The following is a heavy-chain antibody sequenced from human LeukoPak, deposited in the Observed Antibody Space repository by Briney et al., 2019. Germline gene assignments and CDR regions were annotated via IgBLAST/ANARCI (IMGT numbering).Heavy chain of an antibody. J-gene: IGHJ5*02. V-gene: IGHV4-59*04. D-gene: IGHD1-1*01. Sequence: SETLSLTCTVSGGSISSYYWSWIRQPPGKGLEWIGTIYYSGSTYYNPSLKSRVTISVDTSKNQFSLKLTSVTAADTAVYYCARPVPSRLGWFDPWGQGTLVTVSS. CDR3: ARPVPSRLGWFDP. CDR1: GGSISSYY. CDR2: IYYSGST.